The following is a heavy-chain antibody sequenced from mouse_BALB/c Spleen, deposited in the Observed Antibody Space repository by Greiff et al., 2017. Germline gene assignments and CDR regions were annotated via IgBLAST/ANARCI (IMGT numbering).Heavy chain of an antibody. J-gene: IGHJ4*01. V-gene: IGHV2-6-7*01. Sequence: VQLKESGPGLVAPSQSLSITCTVSGFSLTGYGVNWVRQPPGKGLEWLGMIWGDGSTDYNSALKSRLSISKDNSKSQVFLKMNSLQTDDTARYYCARETGTDAMDYWGQGTSVTVSS. D-gene: IGHD4-1*01. CDR3: ARETGTDAMDY. CDR1: GFSLTGYG. CDR2: IWGDGST.